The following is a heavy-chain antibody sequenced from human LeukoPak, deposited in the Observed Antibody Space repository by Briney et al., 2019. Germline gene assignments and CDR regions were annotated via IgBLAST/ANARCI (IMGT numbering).Heavy chain of an antibody. CDR1: GFTFSSYW. J-gene: IGHJ4*02. V-gene: IGHV3-74*01. CDR2: INSDGSST. CDR3: ARVSFGELPNFDY. D-gene: IGHD3-10*01. Sequence: QPGGCLRLSCAASGFTFSSYWMHWVRQAPGKGLVWVSRINSDGSSTSYADSVKGRFTISRDNAKNTLYLQMNSLRAEDTAVYYCARVSFGELPNFDYWGQGTLVTVSS.